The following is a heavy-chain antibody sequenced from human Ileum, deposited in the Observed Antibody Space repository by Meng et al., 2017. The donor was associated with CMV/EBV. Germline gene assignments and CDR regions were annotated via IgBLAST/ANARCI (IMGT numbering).Heavy chain of an antibody. CDR1: GGSFSDYY. V-gene: IGHV4-34*01. D-gene: IGHD1-14*01. CDR3: ATDPGGY. J-gene: IGHJ4*02. Sequence: QGRLHQWGAGLLKPSETLSLTCAVYGGSFSDYYWSWIRQPPGRGLEWVGEINHSGTTNYNPSLKSRVTISVDTSKNQFSLKLTSVTAADTAVYFCATDPGGYWGQGTLVTVSS. CDR2: INHSGTT.